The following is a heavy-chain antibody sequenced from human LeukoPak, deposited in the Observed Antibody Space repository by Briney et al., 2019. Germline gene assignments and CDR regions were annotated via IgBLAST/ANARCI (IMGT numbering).Heavy chain of an antibody. D-gene: IGHD3-10*01. CDR3: ARLMVRGVRTALTFDY. J-gene: IGHJ4*02. V-gene: IGHV4-34*01. CDR2: INHSGST. CDR1: GGSFSGYY. Sequence: SETLSLTCAVYGGSFSGYYWSWIRQPPGKGLEWIGEINHSGSTNYNPSLKSRVTISVDTSKNQLSLKLSSVTAADTAVYYCARLMVRGVRTALTFDYWGQGTLVTVSS.